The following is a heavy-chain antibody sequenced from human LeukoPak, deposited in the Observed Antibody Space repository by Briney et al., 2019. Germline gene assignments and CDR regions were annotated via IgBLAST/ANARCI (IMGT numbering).Heavy chain of an antibody. CDR3: ARAPPSGWFDP. CDR2: IIDTGST. Sequence: PSETLSLTCAVYGESFSGYYWTWIRQPPGKGLEWIGEIIDTGSTKYNSSLKSRVTISVDTSKNQFSLKLSSVTAADTAVYYCARAPPSGWFDPWGQGTLVTVSS. CDR1: GESFSGYY. V-gene: IGHV4-34*12. D-gene: IGHD6-25*01. J-gene: IGHJ5*02.